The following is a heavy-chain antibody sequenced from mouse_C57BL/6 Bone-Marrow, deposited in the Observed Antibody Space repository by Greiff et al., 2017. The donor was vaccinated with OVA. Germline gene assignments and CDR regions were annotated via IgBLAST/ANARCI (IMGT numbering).Heavy chain of an antibody. CDR2: INPYNGGT. V-gene: IGHV1-19*01. J-gene: IGHJ2*01. CDR1: GYTFTDYY. CDR3: ATYSNYPHYFDD. Sequence: EVKLMESGPVLVKPGASVKMSCKASGYTFTDYYMNWVKQSHGKSLEWIGVINPYNGGTSYNQKFKGKATLTVDKSSSTAYMELNSLTSEDSAVYYCATYSNYPHYFDDWGQGTTLTVSS. D-gene: IGHD2-5*01.